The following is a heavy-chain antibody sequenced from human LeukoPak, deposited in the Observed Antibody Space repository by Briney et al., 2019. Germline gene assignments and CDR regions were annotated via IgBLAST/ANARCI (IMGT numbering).Heavy chain of an antibody. Sequence: PGGSLRLSCEASGFLFTRYWMSWVRQAPGKGPEWVAHIKENGNEQYYADSVKGRFTICRDNVKQSLCLQMNNLRVEGTAVYYCARGPGDYDASDIWGQGTVVTVSS. CDR3: ARGPGDYDASDI. J-gene: IGHJ3*02. CDR1: GFLFTRYW. D-gene: IGHD4-11*01. CDR2: IKENGNEQ. V-gene: IGHV3-7*01.